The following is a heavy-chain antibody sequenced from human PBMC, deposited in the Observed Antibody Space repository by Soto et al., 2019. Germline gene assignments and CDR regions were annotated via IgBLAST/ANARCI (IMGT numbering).Heavy chain of an antibody. V-gene: IGHV3-7*01. CDR1: GFTFSSYW. CDR2: IKQDGSEK. Sequence: GGSLRLSCAASGFTFSSYWMSWVRQAPGKGLEWVANIKQDGSEKYYVDSVKGRFTISRDNAKNSLYLQMNSLRAEDTAVYYCAREGETYYDFWSGYDYYYYMDVWGKGTTVTVSS. CDR3: AREGETYYDFWSGYDYYYYMDV. D-gene: IGHD3-3*01. J-gene: IGHJ6*03.